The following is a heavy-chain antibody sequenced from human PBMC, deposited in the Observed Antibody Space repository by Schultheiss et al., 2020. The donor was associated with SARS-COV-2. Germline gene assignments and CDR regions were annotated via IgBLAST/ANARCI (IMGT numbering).Heavy chain of an antibody. CDR1: GGSFSAYY. CDR2: INHSGST. D-gene: IGHD5-12*01. Sequence: SETLSLTCAVSGGSFSAYYWTWIRQSPGKGLEWIGEINHSGSTNYNASLKSRVTTSVDTSKNQFSLKLSSVTAADTAVYYCARGVSSGYYFDLWGRGTLVTVSS. J-gene: IGHJ2*01. CDR3: ARGVSSGYYFDL. V-gene: IGHV4-34*01.